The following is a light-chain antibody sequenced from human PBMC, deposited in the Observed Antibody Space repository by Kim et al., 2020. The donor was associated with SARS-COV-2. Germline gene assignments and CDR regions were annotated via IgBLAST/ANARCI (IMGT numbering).Light chain of an antibody. CDR3: SSYTAASTWV. CDR1: SSDIGGYKY. J-gene: IGLJ3*02. V-gene: IGLV2-14*03. CDR2: DVS. Sequence: QSALTQPASVSGSPGQSITISCIGSSSDIGGYKYVSWYQQHPGKPPKLLISDVSKRPSGVSTRFSGSKSGKTAALTISGLQSDDEADYYCSSYTAASTWVFGGGTRVTVL.